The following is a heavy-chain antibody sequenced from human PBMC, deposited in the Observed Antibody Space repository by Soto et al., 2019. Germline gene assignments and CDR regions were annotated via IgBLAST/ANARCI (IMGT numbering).Heavy chain of an antibody. J-gene: IGHJ5*02. D-gene: IGHD3-3*01. CDR2: INAGNGNT. V-gene: IGHV1-3*01. CDR1: GYTFTSYA. Sequence: GASVKVSCKASGYTFTSYAMHWVRQAPGQRLEWMGWINAGNGNTKYSQKFQGRVTITRDTSASTAYMELSSLRSEDTAVYYCARDMSRGYDFWSGSINWFDPWGQGTLVTAPQ. CDR3: ARDMSRGYDFWSGSINWFDP.